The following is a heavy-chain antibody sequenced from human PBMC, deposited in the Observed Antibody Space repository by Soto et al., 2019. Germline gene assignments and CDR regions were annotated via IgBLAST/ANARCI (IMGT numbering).Heavy chain of an antibody. CDR3: AKESEYCGGDCYFDY. J-gene: IGHJ4*02. V-gene: IGHV3-9*01. D-gene: IGHD2-21*02. Sequence: PGGSLRLSCAASGFTLDDYAMHWVRQAPGKGLEWVSGISWNSGSIGYADSVKGRFTISRDNAKNSLYLQMNSLRAEDTALYYCAKESEYCGGDCYFDYCGQGTLVTV. CDR1: GFTLDDYA. CDR2: ISWNSGSI.